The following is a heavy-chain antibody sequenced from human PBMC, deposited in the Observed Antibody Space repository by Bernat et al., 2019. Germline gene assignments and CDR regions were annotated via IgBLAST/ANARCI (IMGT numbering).Heavy chain of an antibody. CDR1: GYTFTNYG. Sequence: QVQLVQSGAEVKKPGASVKVSCKASGYTFTNYGISWVRQAPGQGLEWMGWISGYNGNTNYAQNLQGRVTMTTDTSTTTAYMELRSLRSDDTAVYYCAREYSRAAAGTEWYFDFWGRRTLVTVSS. J-gene: IGHJ2*01. D-gene: IGHD6-13*01. V-gene: IGHV1-18*01. CDR3: AREYSRAAAGTEWYFDF. CDR2: ISGYNGNT.